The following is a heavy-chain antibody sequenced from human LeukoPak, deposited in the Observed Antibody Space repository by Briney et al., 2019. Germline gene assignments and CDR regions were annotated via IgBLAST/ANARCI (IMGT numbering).Heavy chain of an antibody. CDR3: AKSLGVGGYTRYKGFDQ. V-gene: IGHV3-23*01. D-gene: IGHD3-16*02. J-gene: IGHJ4*02. Sequence: GGSLRLSCAASGFAFNSFAMNWVRQAPGKGLEWVSSISNSDGSSHYADLVKGRFTISRDNSKNTLHLQMNSLRAEDTAVYYCAKSLGVGGYTRYKGFDQWGQGTLVTVSS. CDR1: GFAFNSFA. CDR2: ISNSDGSS.